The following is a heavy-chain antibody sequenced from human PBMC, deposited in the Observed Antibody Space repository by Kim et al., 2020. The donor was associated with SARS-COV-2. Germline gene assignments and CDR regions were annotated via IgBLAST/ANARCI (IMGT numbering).Heavy chain of an antibody. D-gene: IGHD3-16*01. J-gene: IGHJ4*02. CDR1: GVSISSYY. CDR3: ARTVWGANFGY. V-gene: IGHV4-59*12. CDR2: IYYSGSA. Sequence: SETLSLTCSVSGVSISSYYWSWIRQPPGKGLEWIGYIYYSGSANYNPSLRSRVTISVDTSKNQFSLKLSSVTAADTAVYYCARTVWGANFGYWGQGALVT.